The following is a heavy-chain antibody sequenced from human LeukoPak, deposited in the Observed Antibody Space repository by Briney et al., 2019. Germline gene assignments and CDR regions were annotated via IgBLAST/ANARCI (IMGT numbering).Heavy chain of an antibody. D-gene: IGHD4-23*01. CDR2: IKRKKVGETT. CDR1: ILTFGNAW. CDR3: HTRPGNSGY. J-gene: IGHJ4*02. Sequence: PGVSLRLSCGISILTFGNAWMMWVRQAPGKGRECGGRIKRKKVGETTEYAAAVQGRFTISRADSNNTVYLNMSGLNTDDTAVYYCHTRPGNSGYWGQGTLVTVSS. V-gene: IGHV3-15*01.